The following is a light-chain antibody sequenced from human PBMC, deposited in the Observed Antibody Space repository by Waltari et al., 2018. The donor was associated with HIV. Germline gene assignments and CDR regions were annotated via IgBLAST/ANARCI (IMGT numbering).Light chain of an antibody. Sequence: QSVLTQPPSASGTPGQRVTLSCSGSSSNIGSNTVTWYPQRPGTAPKLLIYSNNLRPSGVPDRFSGSRSGTSASLAISGLQSEDEAYYYCAAWDDSLRGVFGGGTKLTVL. V-gene: IGLV1-44*01. CDR3: AAWDDSLRGV. CDR2: SNN. CDR1: SSNIGSNT. J-gene: IGLJ2*01.